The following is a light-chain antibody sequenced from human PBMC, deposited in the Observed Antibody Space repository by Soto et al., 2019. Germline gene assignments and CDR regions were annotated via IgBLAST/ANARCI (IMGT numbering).Light chain of an antibody. CDR3: QSFHDTVVL. J-gene: IGLJ2*01. CDR1: SGSIASNY. V-gene: IGLV6-57*04. CDR2: EHN. Sequence: NFMLTQPHSVSESPGKTVTISCTRSSGSIASNYVQWYQQRPGSAPTTVIYEHNQRPSGVPDRFSGSIDSSSNSASLTISGLKTEHEADYYCQSFHDTVVLFGGGTKLTVL.